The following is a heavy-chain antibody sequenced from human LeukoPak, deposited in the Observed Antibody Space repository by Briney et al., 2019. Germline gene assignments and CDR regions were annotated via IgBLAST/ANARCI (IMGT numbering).Heavy chain of an antibody. D-gene: IGHD5-24*01. CDR3: ARDQWVEMATMGDYYYGMDV. CDR1: GYTFTGYY. J-gene: IGHJ6*02. CDR2: INPNSGGT. V-gene: IGHV1-2*04. Sequence: ASVKVSCKASGYTFTGYYMHWVRQAPGQGLEWMGWINPNSGGTNYAQKFQGWVTMTRDTSISTAYMELSRLRSDDTAVYYCARDQWVEMATMGDYYYGMDVWGQGTTVTVSS.